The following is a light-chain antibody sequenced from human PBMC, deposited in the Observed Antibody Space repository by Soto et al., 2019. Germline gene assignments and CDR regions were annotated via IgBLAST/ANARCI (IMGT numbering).Light chain of an antibody. CDR3: QQYSSLPYT. CDR1: QSISNW. J-gene: IGKJ2*01. CDR2: RAS. V-gene: IGKV1-5*03. Sequence: DIQMTQSPSTLSASVGDRVTITCRASQSISNWLAWYQQKPGKAPKLLIYRASGLQSGVPSRFSGSGSGTEFTLSISSLQPDDFATYCCQQYSSLPYTFGQGTKLEIK.